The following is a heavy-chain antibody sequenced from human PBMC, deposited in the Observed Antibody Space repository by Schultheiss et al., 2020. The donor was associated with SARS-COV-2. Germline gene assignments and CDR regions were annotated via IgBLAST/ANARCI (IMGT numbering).Heavy chain of an antibody. CDR1: GFTFSNAW. CDR3: AREGWNYAGFDY. V-gene: IGHV3-73*01. Sequence: GGSLRLSCAASGFTFSNAWMNWVRQAPGKGLEWVGRIRSKTNSYATAYAASVKGRFTISRDDSKNTAYLQMNSLRAEDTAVYYCAREGWNYAGFDYWGQGTLVTVSS. D-gene: IGHD1-7*01. J-gene: IGHJ4*02. CDR2: IRSKTNSYAT.